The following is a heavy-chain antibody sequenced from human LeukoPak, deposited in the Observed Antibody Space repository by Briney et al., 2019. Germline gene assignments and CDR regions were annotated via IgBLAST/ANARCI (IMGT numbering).Heavy chain of an antibody. V-gene: IGHV3-30*18. CDR3: AKIRVVFNWNYAYYFDS. Sequence: GGSLRLSCAASGFTFSDYGMHWVRQAPGKGLEWVAVISYDGSDKYYADPVKGRFTISRDNSKNTLYLQMNSLRTEDTALYYCAKIRVVFNWNYAYYFDSWGQGTLVTVSS. D-gene: IGHD1-7*01. CDR2: ISYDGSDK. CDR1: GFTFSDYG. J-gene: IGHJ4*02.